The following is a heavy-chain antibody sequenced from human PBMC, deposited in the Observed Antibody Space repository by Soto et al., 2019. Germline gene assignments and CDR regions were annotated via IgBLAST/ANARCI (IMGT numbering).Heavy chain of an antibody. CDR1: AFTVSISE. Sequence: LILSNAASAFTVSISERNLVCQAPGTGLERVSYISSSGSTIYYADSVKGRFTISRDNAKNSLYLQMNSLRAEDTAVYYCARGGNYYESSGHFDYWGPGTLVTVSS. V-gene: IGHV3-48*03. J-gene: IGHJ4*02. D-gene: IGHD3-22*01. CDR2: ISSSGSTI. CDR3: ARGGNYYESSGHFDY.